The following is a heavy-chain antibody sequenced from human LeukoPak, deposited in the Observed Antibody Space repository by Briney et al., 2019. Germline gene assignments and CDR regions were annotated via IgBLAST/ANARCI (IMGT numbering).Heavy chain of an antibody. D-gene: IGHD3-10*01. CDR2: ISGSGGST. CDR3: AKDRAYGSGIPGY. CDR1: GFTFSSYA. J-gene: IGHJ4*02. V-gene: IGHV3-23*01. Sequence: GGPLRLSCAASGFTFSSYAMSWVRQAPGKGLEWVSAISGSGGSTYYADSVKGRFTISRDNSKNTLYLQMNSLRAEDTAVYYCAKDRAYGSGIPGYWGQGTLVTVSS.